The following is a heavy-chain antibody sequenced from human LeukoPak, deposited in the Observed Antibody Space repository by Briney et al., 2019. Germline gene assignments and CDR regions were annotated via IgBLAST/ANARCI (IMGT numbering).Heavy chain of an antibody. V-gene: IGHV1-18*01. D-gene: IGHD6-19*01. Sequence: ASVKVSCKASGYTFTSYGIIWVRQAPGQGLEWMGWISAYNGNTNYAQKLQGRVTMTTDTSTSTAYMELRSLRSDDTAVYYCARDPAGTSAFDIWGQGTMVTVSS. CDR2: ISAYNGNT. CDR3: ARDPAGTSAFDI. CDR1: GYTFTSYG. J-gene: IGHJ3*02.